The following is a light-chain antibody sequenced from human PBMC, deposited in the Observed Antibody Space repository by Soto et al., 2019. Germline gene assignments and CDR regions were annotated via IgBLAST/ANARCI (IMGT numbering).Light chain of an antibody. CDR3: QQSYSTPPLT. CDR1: QSISSY. V-gene: IGKV1-39*01. J-gene: IGKJ4*01. Sequence: DIQMTQSPSSLSASVGDRVTITCRASQSISSYLNWYQQKPGKAPKLLIYAASSLQSRLPSRFSGCGSGTDCTLTISSLQPEDFATYYCQQSYSTPPLTFGEGTKVQL. CDR2: AAS.